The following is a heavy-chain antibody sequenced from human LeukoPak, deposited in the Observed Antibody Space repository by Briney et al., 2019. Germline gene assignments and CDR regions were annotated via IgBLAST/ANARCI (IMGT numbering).Heavy chain of an antibody. Sequence: SQTLSLTCTVSGGSISSGDYYWSWIRQPPGKGLEWIGYIYYSGSTYYNPSLKSRVTISVDTSKNQFSLKLSSVTAADTAVYHCAVLVADGNWFDPWGQGTLVTVSS. D-gene: IGHD2-8*01. V-gene: IGHV4-30-4*08. J-gene: IGHJ5*02. CDR3: AVLVADGNWFDP. CDR1: GGSISSGDYY. CDR2: IYYSGST.